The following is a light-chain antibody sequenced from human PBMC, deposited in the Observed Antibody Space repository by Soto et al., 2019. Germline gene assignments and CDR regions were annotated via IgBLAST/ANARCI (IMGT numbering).Light chain of an antibody. CDR3: QHYDTYSYN. V-gene: IGKV1-5*03. CDR1: QSISDS. Sequence: DIQMTQSPSTLSAYVGDRVTITCRASQSISDSLAWYQRKLGKAPKLLIYKASILESGVPSRFSGSGSGTEFTLTINSLQPDDFATYFCQHYDTYSYNFGQGTKLEIK. J-gene: IGKJ2*01. CDR2: KAS.